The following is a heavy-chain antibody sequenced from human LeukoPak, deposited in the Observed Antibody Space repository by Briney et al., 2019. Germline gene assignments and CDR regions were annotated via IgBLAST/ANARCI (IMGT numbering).Heavy chain of an antibody. V-gene: IGHV3-23*01. CDR3: AKSDGKRFFDWDDP. Sequence: PGGSLRLSCAASGFTVSSYAMSWVRQAPGKGLEWVSGSGSGGSTHYAGSVKGRFTISRDNSKNTLYLQMNSLRAEDTAVYFCAKSDGKRFFDWDDPWGQGTLVTVSS. D-gene: IGHD3-3*01. J-gene: IGHJ5*02. CDR1: GFTVSSYA. CDR2: SGSGGST.